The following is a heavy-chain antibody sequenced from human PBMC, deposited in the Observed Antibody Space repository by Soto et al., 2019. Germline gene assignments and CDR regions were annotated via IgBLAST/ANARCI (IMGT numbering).Heavy chain of an antibody. CDR2: IGSKSETYAT. D-gene: IGHD3-9*01. CDR3: SRDDSDWFFN. CDR1: GFTFGASN. V-gene: IGHV3-73*01. Sequence: GGSLRLSCAASGFTFGASNLQWVRQASGKGLELLSRIGSKSETYATTYAASVKGRFTISRDDSKKTAYLQMNILDIEDTAVYYCSRDDSDWFFNWGRGTLVTVSS. J-gene: IGHJ4*02.